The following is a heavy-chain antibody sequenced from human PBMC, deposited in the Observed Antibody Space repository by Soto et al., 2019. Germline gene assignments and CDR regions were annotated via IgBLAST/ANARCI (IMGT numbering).Heavy chain of an antibody. J-gene: IGHJ6*02. CDR3: ARDNDRLQLGGNYYYIMDV. CDR1: GGTFSSYA. Sequence: QVQLVQSGAEVKKPGSSVKVSCKASGGTFSSYAISWVRQAPGQGLEWMGGIRPIFRTPDYAQKFQGRVTITADESTSTAYMELSSLRSDDTGVYYCARDNDRLQLGGNYYYIMDVWGQGTTVTVSS. D-gene: IGHD5-12*01. CDR2: IRPIFRTP. V-gene: IGHV1-69*12.